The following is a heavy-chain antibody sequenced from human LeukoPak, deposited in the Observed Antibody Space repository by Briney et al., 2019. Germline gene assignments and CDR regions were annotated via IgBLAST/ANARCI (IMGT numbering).Heavy chain of an antibody. D-gene: IGHD2-2*01. CDR3: ARELFYCSSTSCYSYGMDV. CDR1: GGSISSYY. Sequence: SETLSLTCTVSGGSISSYYWSWLRQPPGKGLEWIGYIYYSGSTNYNPSLKSRVTISVDTSKNQFSLKLSSVTAADTAVYYCARELFYCSSTSCYSYGMDVWGQGTTVTASS. J-gene: IGHJ6*02. V-gene: IGHV4-59*01. CDR2: IYYSGST.